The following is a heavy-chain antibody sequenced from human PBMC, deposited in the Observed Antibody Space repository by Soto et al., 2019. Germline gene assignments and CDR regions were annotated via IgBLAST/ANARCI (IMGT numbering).Heavy chain of an antibody. D-gene: IGHD2-2*01. CDR2: ISGTGDST. J-gene: IGHJ6*02. CDR1: GFTFSSYA. V-gene: IGHV3-23*01. Sequence: GGSLRLSCAASGFTFSSYAMSWVRQAPGKGLEWVSAISGTGDSTYYADSVKDRFTISRDNSQNTLYLQMNSLRAEDTAVYYCAKKSCSSPGCPYGMDVWGQGTTVTVSS. CDR3: AKKSCSSPGCPYGMDV.